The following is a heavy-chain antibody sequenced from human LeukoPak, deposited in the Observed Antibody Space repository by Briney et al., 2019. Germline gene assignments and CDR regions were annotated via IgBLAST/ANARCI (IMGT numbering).Heavy chain of an antibody. V-gene: IGHV1-69*06. Sequence: GASVKVSCKASGDTFSSYAISWVRQAPGQGLEWMGGIIPIFGTANYAQKFQGRVTVTADKSTSTAYMELSSLRSEDTAVYYCASSSEDCGGDCHSDYYYGMDVWGKGTKVTVSS. CDR3: ASSSEDCGGDCHSDYYYGMDV. CDR1: GDTFSSYA. D-gene: IGHD2-21*02. CDR2: IIPIFGTA. J-gene: IGHJ6*04.